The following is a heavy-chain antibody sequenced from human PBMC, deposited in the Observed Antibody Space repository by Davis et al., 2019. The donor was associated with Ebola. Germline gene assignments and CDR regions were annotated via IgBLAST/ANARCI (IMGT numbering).Heavy chain of an antibody. CDR1: GFTFSSYA. V-gene: IGHV3-23*01. CDR3: AKDRPTMVRGVIGVWEDAFDI. CDR2: ISGSGGST. D-gene: IGHD3-10*01. Sequence: GESLKISCAASGFTFSSYAMSCVRQAPGKGLEWVLAISGSGGSTYYADSVKGRFTISRDNSKNTLYLQMNSLRAEDTAVYYCAKDRPTMVRGVIGVWEDAFDIWGQGTMVTVSS. J-gene: IGHJ3*02.